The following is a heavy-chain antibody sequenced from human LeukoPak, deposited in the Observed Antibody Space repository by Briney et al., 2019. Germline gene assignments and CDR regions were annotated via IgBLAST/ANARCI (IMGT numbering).Heavy chain of an antibody. Sequence: GGSLRLSCAASGFTFDDYAMHWVRQAPGKGLEWVSLISWDGGSTYYADSVKGRFTISRDNSKNSLYLQMNSLRAEDTALYYCAKDTARWNYYYMDVWGKGTTVTVSS. CDR3: AKDTARWNYYYMDV. V-gene: IGHV3-43D*03. J-gene: IGHJ6*03. CDR1: GFTFDDYA. CDR2: ISWDGGST. D-gene: IGHD5-18*01.